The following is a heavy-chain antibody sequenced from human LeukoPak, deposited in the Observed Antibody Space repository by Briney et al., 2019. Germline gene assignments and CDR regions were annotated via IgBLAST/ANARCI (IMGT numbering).Heavy chain of an antibody. CDR3: TKGLTWNAEYFQH. CDR1: GFTFSSYA. V-gene: IGHV3-23*01. CDR2: ISGSGGST. J-gene: IGHJ1*01. D-gene: IGHD1-1*01. Sequence: GGSLRLSCAASGFTFSSYAMSWVRQAPGKGLEWVSAISGSGGSTYCADSVKGQFTISRDNSKNTLYLQMNSLRAEDTALYYCTKGLTWNAEYFQHWGQGTLVTVSS.